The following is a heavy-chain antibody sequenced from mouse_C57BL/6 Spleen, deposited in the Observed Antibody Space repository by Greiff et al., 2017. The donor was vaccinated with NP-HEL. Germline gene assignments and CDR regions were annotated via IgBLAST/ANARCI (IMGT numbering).Heavy chain of an antibody. Sequence: QVQLQQSGAELMKPGASVKLSCKATGYTFTGYWIEWVKQRPGHGLEWIGEILPGSGSTNYNEKFKGKATFTADPSSNTAYMQLSSLTTEDSAIYYCAADYSNWISYWGQGTLVTVSA. CDR1: GYTFTGYW. D-gene: IGHD2-5*01. CDR3: AADYSNWISY. J-gene: IGHJ3*01. CDR2: ILPGSGST. V-gene: IGHV1-9*01.